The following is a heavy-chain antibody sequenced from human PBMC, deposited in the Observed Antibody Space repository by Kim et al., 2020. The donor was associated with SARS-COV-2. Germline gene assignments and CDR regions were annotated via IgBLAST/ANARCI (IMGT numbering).Heavy chain of an antibody. J-gene: IGHJ4*02. CDR2: ISASGATT. D-gene: IGHD6-6*01. CDR3: AKFHRAASTIAARSMFWAGDY. V-gene: IGHV3-23*01. Sequence: GGSLRLSCAASGYTFSNYAMSWVRQAPGKGLEWVAFISASGATTFHADSVKGRFTVSRDNSKNTLYLQMNSLRAEDTAIYYCAKFHRAASTIAARSMFWAGDYWGQGTRVTVSS. CDR1: GYTFSNYA.